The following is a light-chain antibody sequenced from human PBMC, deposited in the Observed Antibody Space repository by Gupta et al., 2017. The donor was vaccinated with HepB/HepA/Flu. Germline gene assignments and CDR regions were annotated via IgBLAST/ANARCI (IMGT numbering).Light chain of an antibody. CDR2: AAS. V-gene: IGKV1-5*03. CDR3: QQYNSYLLT. Sequence: DIQMTQSPSTLSASVGDRVTITCRASQSISSWLAWYQQKPGKAPKLLIYAASSLQSGVPSRFSGSGSGTEFTLTISSLQPDDFATYYCQQYNSYLLTFGRGTKVEIK. CDR1: QSISSW. J-gene: IGKJ4*01.